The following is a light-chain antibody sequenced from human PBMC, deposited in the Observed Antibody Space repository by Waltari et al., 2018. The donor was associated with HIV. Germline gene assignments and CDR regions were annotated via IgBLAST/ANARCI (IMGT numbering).Light chain of an antibody. Sequence: QAVVTQEPSFSVPPGETVTLTCGLNSGSVSTTHYASWYQQTPGQSPRTLIDNTYTRCSGVPDRYSGSRLGKRAALTITGAQADDESDYYCLLYMGSGVWVFGGGTKLTVL. CDR2: NTY. V-gene: IGLV8-61*01. CDR1: SGSVSTTHY. CDR3: LLYMGSGVWV. J-gene: IGLJ3*02.